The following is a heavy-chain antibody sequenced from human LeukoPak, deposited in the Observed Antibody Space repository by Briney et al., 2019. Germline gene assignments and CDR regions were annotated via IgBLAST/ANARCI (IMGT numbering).Heavy chain of an antibody. Sequence: ASVKVSCKASGYTFNSHGISWIRQAPGQGPEWMGWISGDYGYTKYAQKFQGRVTITTDTSTDTSYMELRSLRSDDTAVYYCARNKTTGGGGFDYWGQGTLITVSS. CDR1: GYTFNSHG. CDR3: ARNKTTGGGGFDY. D-gene: IGHD3-16*01. J-gene: IGHJ4*02. CDR2: ISGDYGYT. V-gene: IGHV1-18*04.